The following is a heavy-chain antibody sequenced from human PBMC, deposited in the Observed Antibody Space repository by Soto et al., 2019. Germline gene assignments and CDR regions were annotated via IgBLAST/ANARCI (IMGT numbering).Heavy chain of an antibody. J-gene: IGHJ3*02. CDR1: GFTFDDYA. D-gene: IGHD6-13*01. CDR3: AKGVSSSWLRDGFDI. CDR2: ISSNSGSI. V-gene: IGHV3-9*01. Sequence: EVQLVGSGGGLVQPGRSLRLSCADSGFTFDDYAMHWVRQAPGEGLEWVSGISSNSGSIGYADSVKGRFTISRDNAKNSLYLEMNSLRVEDTALYYCAKGVSSSWLRDGFDIWGQGTMVTVSS.